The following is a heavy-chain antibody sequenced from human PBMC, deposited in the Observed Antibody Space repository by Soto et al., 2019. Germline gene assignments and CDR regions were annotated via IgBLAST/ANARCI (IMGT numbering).Heavy chain of an antibody. Sequence: QVQLVQSGAEVTKPGASVKVSCKASGYIFDIYGISWVRQAPGQGLEWLGGVSAYSGSTQIAQKFQGRITMTTDTATTPAYMELRSLTSDDTAVYYCARDAGGAYYDFGIGVDYWGQGTLVTVSS. D-gene: IGHD3-3*01. J-gene: IGHJ4*02. CDR3: ARDAGGAYYDFGIGVDY. CDR2: VSAYSGST. CDR1: GYIFDIYG. V-gene: IGHV1-18*01.